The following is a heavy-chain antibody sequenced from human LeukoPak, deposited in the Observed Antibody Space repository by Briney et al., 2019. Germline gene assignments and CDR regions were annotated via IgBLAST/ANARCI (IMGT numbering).Heavy chain of an antibody. D-gene: IGHD3-10*01. CDR2: TYYRSKWNS. CDR1: GDSVSSDSAG. Sequence: SQTLLLTCALSGDSVSSDSAGWNWIRQSPSRGLEWLGRTYYRSKWNSHYAESVKSRLTINPDTSKNQFSLQLNSVTPEDTAVYYCARDGSASYFNLWGQGTLVTVSS. V-gene: IGHV6-1*01. J-gene: IGHJ5*02. CDR3: ARDGSASYFNL.